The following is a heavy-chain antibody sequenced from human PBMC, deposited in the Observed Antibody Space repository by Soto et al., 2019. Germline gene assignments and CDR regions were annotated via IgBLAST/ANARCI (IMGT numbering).Heavy chain of an antibody. J-gene: IGHJ5*02. CDR1: GGTFSRYA. CDR2: IIPMFGPA. CDR3: VRGIENCVSTSCRKNWFDP. Sequence: QVQLVQSGAEVKKPGSSVKVSCKASGGTFSRYAITWVRQAPGQGLEWMGGIIPMFGPANFAQKFQGRVTFTADESTSTAYMELNSLRSEDTAVYYCVRGIENCVSTSCRKNWFDPWGQGTLVTVSS. V-gene: IGHV1-69*12. D-gene: IGHD2-2*01.